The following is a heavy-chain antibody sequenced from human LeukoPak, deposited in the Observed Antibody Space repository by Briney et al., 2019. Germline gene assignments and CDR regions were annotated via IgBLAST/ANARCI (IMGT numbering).Heavy chain of an antibody. CDR1: GYSFTSYW. CDR3: ARHGAYRVVEENWFDP. V-gene: IGHV5-51*01. CDR2: IYPGDSDT. D-gene: IGHD2-15*01. J-gene: IGHJ5*02. Sequence: GESLKISCKGSGYSFTSYWIGWVRQMPGKGLEWMGIIYPGDSDTRYSPSFQGQVTISADKSISTAYLQWSSLKASDTAMYYCARHGAYRVVEENWFDPWGRGTLVTVSS.